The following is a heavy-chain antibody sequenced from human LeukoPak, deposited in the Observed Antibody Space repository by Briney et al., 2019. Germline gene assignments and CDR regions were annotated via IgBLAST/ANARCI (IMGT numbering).Heavy chain of an antibody. J-gene: IGHJ3*02. CDR1: GGSISSYY. D-gene: IGHD2-2*01. CDR3: ARVSGYCSSTSCPPEFDI. CDR2: IYTSGST. Sequence: PSETLSLTCTVSGGSISSYYWSWIRQPAGKGLEWIGRIYTSGSTNYNPSLKSRVTMSVDTSKNQFSLKLSSVTAADTPVYYCARVSGYCSSTSCPPEFDIWGQGTMVTVSS. V-gene: IGHV4-4*07.